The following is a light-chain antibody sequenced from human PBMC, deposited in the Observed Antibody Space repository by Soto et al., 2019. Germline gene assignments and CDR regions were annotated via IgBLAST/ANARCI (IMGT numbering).Light chain of an antibody. V-gene: IGKV3-20*01. CDR2: AAS. CDR1: QSVSSNF. Sequence: EIVLTQSPGTLSLSPGERATLSCRASQSVSSNFLAWFQQQPGQAPRLLVYAASSRVTGIPDRFSGSGSGTDFNLTISRLEPEDFAVYYCQQYGGSPITFGQGTRLEIK. CDR3: QQYGGSPIT. J-gene: IGKJ5*01.